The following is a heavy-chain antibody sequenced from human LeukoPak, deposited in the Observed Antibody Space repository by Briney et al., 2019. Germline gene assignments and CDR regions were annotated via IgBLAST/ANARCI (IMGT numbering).Heavy chain of an antibody. CDR2: IYSGGST. Sequence: GGSLRLSCAASGFTVSSNYMSWVRQAPGKGLEWVSVIYSGGSTYYADSVKGRFTISRDNSKNTLYLQMNSLRAEDTAVYYCARANPTSYDSSGYYGDAFDIWGQGTMVSVSS. CDR1: GFTVSSNY. V-gene: IGHV3-53*01. D-gene: IGHD3-22*01. CDR3: ARANPTSYDSSGYYGDAFDI. J-gene: IGHJ3*02.